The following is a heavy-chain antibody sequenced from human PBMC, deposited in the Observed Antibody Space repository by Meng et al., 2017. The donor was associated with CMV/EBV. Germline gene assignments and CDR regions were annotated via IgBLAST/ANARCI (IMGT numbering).Heavy chain of an antibody. D-gene: IGHD2-2*01. J-gene: IGHJ3*02. V-gene: IGHV1-24*01. CDR3: ATAAGSRAPGGAFDI. CDR2: FDSEDGET. Sequence: ASVTVSCKVSGYTLTELSRHWVRQAPGKGLEWMGGFDSEDGETIYAQKFQGRVTMTEDTSTDTAYMELSSLRSEYTAVYYCATAAGSRAPGGAFDIWGQGTMVTVSS. CDR1: GYTLTELS.